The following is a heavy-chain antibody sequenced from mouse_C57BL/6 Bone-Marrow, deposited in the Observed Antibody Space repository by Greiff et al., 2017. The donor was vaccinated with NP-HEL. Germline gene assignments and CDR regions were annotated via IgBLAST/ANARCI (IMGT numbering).Heavy chain of an antibody. V-gene: IGHV1-55*01. D-gene: IGHD3-2*02. J-gene: IGHJ4*01. CDR1: GYTFTSYW. CDR3: ARDETLDAQATIFLYYYAFDY. CDR2: IYPGSGST. Sequence: QVQLQQPGAELVKPGASVKMSCKASGYTFTSYWITWVKQRPGQGLEWIGDIYPGSGSTNYNEKFKSKATLTVDTSSSTAYMQLSSLTSEDSAVYYCARDETLDAQATIFLYYYAFDYWGQGTSVTVSS.